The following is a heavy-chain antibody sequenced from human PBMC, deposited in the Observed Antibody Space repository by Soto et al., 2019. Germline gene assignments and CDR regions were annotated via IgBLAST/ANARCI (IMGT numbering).Heavy chain of an antibody. CDR1: GFTFSSYG. CDR2: IWYDGSNK. V-gene: IGHV3-33*01. CDR3: ARGRGRYDSSGYLQAYYYYGMDV. J-gene: IGHJ6*02. Sequence: QVQLMESGGGVVQPGRSLRLSCAASGFTFSSYGMHWVRQAPGKGLEWVAVIWYDGSNKYYADSVKGRFTISRDNSKKTLYLQMNSLRAEDTAVYYCARGRGRYDSSGYLQAYYYYGMDVWGQGTTVTVSS. D-gene: IGHD3-22*01.